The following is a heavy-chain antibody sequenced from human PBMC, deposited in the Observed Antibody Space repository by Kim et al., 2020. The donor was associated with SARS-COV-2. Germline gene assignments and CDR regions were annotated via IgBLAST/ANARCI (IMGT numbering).Heavy chain of an antibody. V-gene: IGHV1-18*04. CDR1: GYRFSDYG. J-gene: IGHJ5*02. Sequence: ASVKVSCTASGYRFSDYGFTWVRQVPGQGLEWMGWISGYTGDTDYAQKFQGRLTITTDRSAKTAYMDLRDLRSDDTAVYFCARDRRYTKIYYGKKWFDPCGQGTLVTVSS. CDR3: ARDRRYTKIYYGKKWFDP. CDR2: ISGYTGDT. D-gene: IGHD3-10*01.